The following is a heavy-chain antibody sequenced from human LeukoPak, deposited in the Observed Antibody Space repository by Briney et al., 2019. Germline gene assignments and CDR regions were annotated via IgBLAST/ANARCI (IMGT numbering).Heavy chain of an antibody. CDR3: AVCTDTAMVDAFDI. Sequence: SETLSLTCTVSGASVSAHYWSWVRQSPRKGLEWLGYMYSSGSTKDESSLESRVIIVVDTSKNQFSLKLSSVTAADTAVYYCAVCTDTAMVDAFDIWGQGTMVTVSS. V-gene: IGHV4-59*02. J-gene: IGHJ3*02. D-gene: IGHD5-18*01. CDR2: MYSSGST. CDR1: GASVSAHY.